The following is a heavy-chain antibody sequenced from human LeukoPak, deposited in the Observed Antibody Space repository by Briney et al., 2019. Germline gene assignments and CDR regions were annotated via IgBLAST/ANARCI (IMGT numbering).Heavy chain of an antibody. D-gene: IGHD2-2*01. Sequence: GGSLRLSCAASGFTVSSNYMSWVRQAPGKGLEWVSVIYSGGSTYYADSVKGRFTISRDNSKNTLYLQMNSLRAEDTAVYYCGGCSSTSCYFLDYWGQGTLVTVSS. CDR2: IYSGGST. V-gene: IGHV3-53*05. J-gene: IGHJ4*02. CDR3: GGCSSTSCYFLDY. CDR1: GFTVSSNY.